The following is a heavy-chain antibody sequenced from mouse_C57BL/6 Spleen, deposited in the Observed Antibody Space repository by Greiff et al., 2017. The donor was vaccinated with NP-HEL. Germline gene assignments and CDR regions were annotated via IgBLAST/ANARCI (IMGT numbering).Heavy chain of an antibody. J-gene: IGHJ1*03. V-gene: IGHV1-82*01. Sequence: VQLQQSGPELVKPGASVKISCKASGYAFSSSWMNWVKQRPGKGLEWIGRIYPGDGDTNYNGKFKGKATLTADKSSSTAYMQLSSLTSEDSAVYFCAVYYSNYGYFDVWGTGTTVTVSS. CDR1: GYAFSSSW. CDR2: IYPGDGDT. D-gene: IGHD2-5*01. CDR3: AVYYSNYGYFDV.